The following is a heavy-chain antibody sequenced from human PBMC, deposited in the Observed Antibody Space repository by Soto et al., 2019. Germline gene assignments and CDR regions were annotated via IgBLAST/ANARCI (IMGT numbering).Heavy chain of an antibody. CDR1: GFTFSTYA. CDR3: AKRRGAGGHFDY. J-gene: IGHJ4*02. Sequence: GGSLRLSCAASGFTFSTYAMGWGRQAPGKGLEWVSGVSSGGGTHYADSVKGRFTVSRDNSKNTLSLQMNSLRADDTAVYYCAKRRGAGGHFDYWGQGALVTVSS. V-gene: IGHV3-23*01. D-gene: IGHD2-15*01. CDR2: VSSGGGT.